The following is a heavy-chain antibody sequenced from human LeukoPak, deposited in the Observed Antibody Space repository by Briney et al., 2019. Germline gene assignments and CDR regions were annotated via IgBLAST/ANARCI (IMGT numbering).Heavy chain of an antibody. Sequence: GGSLRLSCAASGFTFSIYAMSWVRQAPGKGLEWVAVISYDGSNKYYADSVKGRFTISRDNSKNTLYLQMNSLRAEDTAVYYCARDSLLWFGELLSYYGMDVWGQGTTVTVSS. CDR1: GFTFSIYA. CDR3: ARDSLLWFGELLSYYGMDV. J-gene: IGHJ6*02. D-gene: IGHD3-10*01. V-gene: IGHV3-30-3*01. CDR2: ISYDGSNK.